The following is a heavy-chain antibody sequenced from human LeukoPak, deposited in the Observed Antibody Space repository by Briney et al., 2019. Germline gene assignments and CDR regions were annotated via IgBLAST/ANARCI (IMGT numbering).Heavy chain of an antibody. V-gene: IGHV4-39*01. D-gene: IGHD3-22*01. J-gene: IGHJ3*02. CDR3: ARHAYYYDTSGSYEAFDI. Sequence: RALTGRTPSSSVGSSGGYWCRFRQSPDNEIKRIGSIYYSGSTYYNPSLKSRVTISVDTSKNQFSLKLSSVTAADTAVYYCARHAYYYDTSGSYEAFDIWGQGPMVTGSS. CDR2: IYYSGST. CDR1: SSSVGSSGGY.